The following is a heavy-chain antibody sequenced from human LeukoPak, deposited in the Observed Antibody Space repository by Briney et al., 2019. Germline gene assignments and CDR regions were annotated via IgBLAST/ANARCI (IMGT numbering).Heavy chain of an antibody. CDR1: GFSFSSNT. D-gene: IGHD6-13*01. CDR3: ARLIAAAGTSAFDI. V-gene: IGHV3-30*04. CDR2: ISYDGSNK. Sequence: GGSLRLSCAGSGFSFSSNTMSWVRQAPGKGLEWVAVISYDGSNKYYADSVKGRFTISRDNSKNTLYPQMNSLRAEDTAVYYCARLIAAAGTSAFDIWGQGTMVTVSS. J-gene: IGHJ3*02.